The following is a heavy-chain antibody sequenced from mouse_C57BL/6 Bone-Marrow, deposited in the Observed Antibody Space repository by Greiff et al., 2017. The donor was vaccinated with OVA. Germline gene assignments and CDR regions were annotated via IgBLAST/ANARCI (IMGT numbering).Heavy chain of an antibody. CDR1: GFNIKDDY. Sequence: VQLQQSGAELVRPGASVKLSCTASGFNIKDDYMHWVKQRPEQGLEWIGWIDPENGDTEYASKFQGKATITADTSSNTAYMQLSSLTSDDTAVYYCTGTNYYDMDVWGQGTSVTVSS. J-gene: IGHJ4*01. V-gene: IGHV14-4*01. CDR3: TGTNYYDMDV. D-gene: IGHD1-1*01. CDR2: IDPENGDT.